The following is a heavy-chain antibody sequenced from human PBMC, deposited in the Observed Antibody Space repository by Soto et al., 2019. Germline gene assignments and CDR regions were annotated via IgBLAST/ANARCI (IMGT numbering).Heavy chain of an antibody. CDR2: INHSGST. Sequence: SQTLSLTCAVYGGSFSGYYWSWIRRPPGKGLEWIGEINHSGSTNYNPSLKSRVTISVDTSKNQFSLKLSSVTAADTAVYYCARGETVTTWFDPWGQGTLVTVSS. CDR1: GGSFSGYY. V-gene: IGHV4-34*01. CDR3: ARGETVTTWFDP. D-gene: IGHD4-4*01. J-gene: IGHJ5*02.